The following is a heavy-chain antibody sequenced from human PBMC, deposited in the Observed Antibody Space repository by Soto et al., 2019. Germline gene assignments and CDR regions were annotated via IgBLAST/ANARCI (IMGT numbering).Heavy chain of an antibody. CDR3: ARLGPGYCSGGSCYSSDY. V-gene: IGHV4-34*01. D-gene: IGHD2-15*01. CDR1: GGSFSGYY. CDR2: INHSGST. Sequence: PSETLSLTCAVYGGSFSGYYWSWIRHPPGKGLEWIGEINHSGSTNYNPSLKSRVTISVDTSKNQFSLKLSSVTAADTAVYYCARLGPGYCSGGSCYSSDYWGQGTLVTVSS. J-gene: IGHJ4*02.